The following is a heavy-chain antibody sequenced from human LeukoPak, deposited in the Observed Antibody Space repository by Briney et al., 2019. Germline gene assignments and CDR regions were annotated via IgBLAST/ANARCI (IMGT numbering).Heavy chain of an antibody. CDR2: ISGSGVMT. CDR1: GFTFSDYA. Sequence: PGGSLRLSCAASGFTFSDYAMTWVRQAPGKGLEWVATISGSGVMTYYADSVKGRFTVSGDNSKNTLYLQMSSLTAADTAVYYCAKDRSIGPYYPFDHWGQGTLVTASA. J-gene: IGHJ4*02. CDR3: AKDRSIGPYYPFDH. D-gene: IGHD2/OR15-2a*01. V-gene: IGHV3-23*01.